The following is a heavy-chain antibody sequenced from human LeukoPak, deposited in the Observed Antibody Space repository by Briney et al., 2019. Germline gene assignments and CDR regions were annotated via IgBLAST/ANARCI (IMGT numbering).Heavy chain of an antibody. Sequence: GGSLRLSCTASGFTFGDYAMSWFRQAPGKGLEWVGFIRSEPYGGTTEYAASVKGRFTISRDDSKSIAYLQMNSLKTEDTAVYYCTRDPTGTGGSGFDIWGQGTMVTVSS. V-gene: IGHV3-49*03. CDR2: IRSEPYGGTT. CDR1: GFTFGDYA. J-gene: IGHJ3*02. D-gene: IGHD1-1*01. CDR3: TRDPTGTGGSGFDI.